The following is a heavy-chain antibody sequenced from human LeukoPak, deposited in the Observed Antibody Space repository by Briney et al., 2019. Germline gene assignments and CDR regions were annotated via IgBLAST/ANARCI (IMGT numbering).Heavy chain of an antibody. CDR3: ARGLGRQQLVSPFDY. CDR2: IYHSGTI. Sequence: PSETLSLTCTVSGYSISSGYYWGWIRQPPGKGLEWLASIYHSGTIYYNPSLKSRVTISVDTSKNQFSLKLTSVTTADTAVYYCARGLGRQQLVSPFDYWGQGTLVAVSS. J-gene: IGHJ4*02. V-gene: IGHV4-38-2*02. D-gene: IGHD6-13*01. CDR1: GYSISSGYY.